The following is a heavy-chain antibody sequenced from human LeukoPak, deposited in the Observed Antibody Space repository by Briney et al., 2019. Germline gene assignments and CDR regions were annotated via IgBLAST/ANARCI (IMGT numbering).Heavy chain of an antibody. V-gene: IGHV3-23*01. Sequence: GGSLRLSCAASGFTFSSYAMSWVRQAPGKGLEWVSAISGSGDSTFYADSVKGRITISRDNSKNTLYLQVNSLRAEDTAVYYCAKVTSQLWFDYWGQGTLVTVSS. CDR3: AKVTSQLWFDY. CDR1: GFTFSSYA. J-gene: IGHJ4*02. CDR2: ISGSGDST. D-gene: IGHD5-18*01.